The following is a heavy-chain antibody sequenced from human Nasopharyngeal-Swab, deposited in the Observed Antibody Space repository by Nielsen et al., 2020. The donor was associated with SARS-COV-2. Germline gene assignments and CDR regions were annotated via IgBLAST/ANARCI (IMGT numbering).Heavy chain of an antibody. CDR1: GFSVTSYW. CDR3: ARSYCSGGSCYYYYGMDV. Sequence: GESLKISCKGSGFSVTSYWIGWVRQMPGKGLEWVGFIYPGDSDTRYSPSFQGQFTISADKSISTAYLQWSSLKASDTAMYYCARSYCSGGSCYYYYGMDVWGQGTTVTVSS. J-gene: IGHJ6*02. V-gene: IGHV5-51*01. CDR2: IYPGDSDT. D-gene: IGHD2-15*01.